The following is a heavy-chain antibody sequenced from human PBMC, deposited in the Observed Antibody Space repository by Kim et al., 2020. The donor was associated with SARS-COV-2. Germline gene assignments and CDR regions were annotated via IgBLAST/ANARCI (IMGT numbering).Heavy chain of an antibody. D-gene: IGHD1-1*01. V-gene: IGHV1-3*01. Sequence: ASVKVSCKASGYSFKTYAMHWVRQAPGQRPEWMGFINGVNGNTKYSQKFQGRVALTRDTSASTVFMDLSSLTSEDTAVYYCAGGTTAGWFDSWGQGTLVTVSS. CDR2: INGVNGNT. J-gene: IGHJ5*01. CDR3: AGGTTAGWFDS. CDR1: GYSFKTYA.